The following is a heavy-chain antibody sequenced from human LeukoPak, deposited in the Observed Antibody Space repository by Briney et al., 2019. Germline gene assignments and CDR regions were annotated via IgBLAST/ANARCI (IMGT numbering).Heavy chain of an antibody. CDR2: IIPILGIA. Sequence: SVKVSCKASGGTFSSYAISWVRLAPGQGLEWMGRIIPILGIANYAQKFQGRVTITADKSTSTAYMELSSLRSEDTAVYYCARVAVGGYDSSYYYGMDVWGQGTTVTVSS. CDR1: GGTFSSYA. J-gene: IGHJ6*02. V-gene: IGHV1-69*04. CDR3: ARVAVGGYDSSYYYGMDV. D-gene: IGHD5-12*01.